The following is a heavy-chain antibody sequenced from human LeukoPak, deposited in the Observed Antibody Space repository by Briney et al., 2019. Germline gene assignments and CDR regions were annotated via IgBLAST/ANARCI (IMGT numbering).Heavy chain of an antibody. CDR1: GFTFSSYS. V-gene: IGHV3-48*04. Sequence: PGGSLRLSCAASGFTFSSYSMNWVRQAPGKGLEWVSYISSSSSTIYYADSVKGRFTISRDNAKNSLYLQMNSLRAEDTAVYYCAKGPPTDPWGQGTLVTVSS. J-gene: IGHJ5*02. CDR2: ISSSSSTI. D-gene: IGHD1-1*01. CDR3: AKGPPTDP.